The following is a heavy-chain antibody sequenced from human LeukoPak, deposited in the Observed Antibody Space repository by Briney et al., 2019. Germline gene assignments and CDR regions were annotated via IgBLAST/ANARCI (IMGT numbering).Heavy chain of an antibody. D-gene: IGHD3-22*01. V-gene: IGHV1-69*01. CDR3: ARGITADYYDSSPPGY. CDR1: TFXXXA. CDR2: IIPIFGTA. Sequence: TFXXXAISWVRQAPGQGLEWMGGIIPIFGTANYAQKFQGRVTITADESTSTAYMELSSLRSEDTAVYYCARGITADYYDSSPPGYWGQGTLVTVSS. J-gene: IGHJ4*02.